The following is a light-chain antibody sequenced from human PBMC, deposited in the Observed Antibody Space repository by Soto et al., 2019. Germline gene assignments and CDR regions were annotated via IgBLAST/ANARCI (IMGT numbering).Light chain of an antibody. Sequence: QSALTQPASVSGSPGQSIAISCTGTGSDVGRYNFVSWYQQHPGKAPKLMIYEVSNRPSGVPDRFSASKTGNTASLTIAVLQAEDEADYYCSSYTSSSTQYVFGTGTKVTVL. J-gene: IGLJ1*01. CDR2: EVS. CDR1: GSDVGRYNF. V-gene: IGLV2-14*01. CDR3: SSYTSSSTQYV.